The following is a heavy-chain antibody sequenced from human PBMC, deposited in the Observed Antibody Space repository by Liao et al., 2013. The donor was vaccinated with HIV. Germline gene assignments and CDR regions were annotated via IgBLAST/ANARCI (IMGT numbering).Heavy chain of an antibody. CDR1: GGSISSSSYY. D-gene: IGHD6-13*01. J-gene: IGHJ4*02. V-gene: IGHV4-39*07. CDR2: IYYSGST. Sequence: QVQLQESGPGLVKPSETLSLTCTVSGGSISSSSYYWGWIRQPPGKGLEWIGSIYYSGSTYYNPSLKSRVTISVDTSKNQFSLRLTSVTAADTAVYYCASAAAGYYFDFWGQGTLVAVSS. CDR3: ASAAAGYYFDF.